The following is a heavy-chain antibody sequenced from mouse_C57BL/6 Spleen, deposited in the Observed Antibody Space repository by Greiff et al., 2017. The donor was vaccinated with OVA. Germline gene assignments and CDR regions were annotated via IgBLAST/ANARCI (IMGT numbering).Heavy chain of an antibody. CDR1: GYTFTSYW. J-gene: IGHJ4*01. Sequence: QVQLQQPGAELVKPGASVKLSCKASGYTFTSYWMQWVKQRPGQGLEWIGEIDPSDSYTNYNQKFKGKATLTVDTSSSTAYMQLSSLTSEDSAVYYWAKNYGSSVDEAMDDWGQGASVTVSS. CDR3: AKNYGSSVDEAMDD. CDR2: IDPSDSYT. V-gene: IGHV1-50*01. D-gene: IGHD1-1*01.